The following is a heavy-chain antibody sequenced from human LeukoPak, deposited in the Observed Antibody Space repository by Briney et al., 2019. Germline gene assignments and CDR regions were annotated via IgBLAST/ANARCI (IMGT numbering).Heavy chain of an antibody. D-gene: IGHD4-11*01. CDR3: ARAPGTIYSNYANPDY. Sequence: GGSLRLSCEASGFIFRSYSMNWVRQAPGKGLEWISCISADRTYIHYADSVKGRFTISRDNAKNSLSLQMDSLRAEDTAVYYCARAPGTIYSNYANPDYWGRGTLVTVS. CDR2: ISADRTYI. CDR1: GFIFRSYS. V-gene: IGHV3-21*01. J-gene: IGHJ4*02.